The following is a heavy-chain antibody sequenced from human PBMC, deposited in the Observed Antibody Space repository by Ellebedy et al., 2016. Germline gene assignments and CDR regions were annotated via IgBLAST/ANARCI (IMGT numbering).Heavy chain of an antibody. J-gene: IGHJ4*02. Sequence: GGSLRLSXAASGFTFSNYGMHWVRQAPGKGLEWVAIVWYDGSKTYYADSVKGRFTISRDNSENTLYLQMNSLRVEDTAVYYCARDPRLYGSGNWHPITYWGQGTLVTVSS. CDR1: GFTFSNYG. D-gene: IGHD3-10*01. CDR3: ARDPRLYGSGNWHPITY. V-gene: IGHV3-33*08. CDR2: VWYDGSKT.